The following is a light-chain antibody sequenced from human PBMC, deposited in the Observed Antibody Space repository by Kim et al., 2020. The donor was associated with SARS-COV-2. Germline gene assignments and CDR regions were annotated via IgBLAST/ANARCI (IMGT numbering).Light chain of an antibody. CDR2: DVN. J-gene: IGLJ3*02. CDR1: SSDVGGYNY. Sequence: QSALTQPASVSGSPGQSITISCTGTSSDVGGYNYVSWFQQHPGKAPKVMISDVNKRPSGVSDRFSGSKSGNTASLTISGLQAEDEADYYCTSFTRSSTWVFGGGTKVTVL. CDR3: TSFTRSSTWV. V-gene: IGLV2-14*01.